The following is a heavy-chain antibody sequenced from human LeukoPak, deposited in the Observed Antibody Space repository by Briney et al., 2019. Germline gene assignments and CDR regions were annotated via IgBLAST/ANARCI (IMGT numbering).Heavy chain of an antibody. J-gene: IGHJ6*03. CDR2: IYYSGST. CDR3: ARQAPYSSSWYPFWYYYYMDV. V-gene: IGHV4-39*01. CDR1: GGSISSSSYY. Sequence: SETLSLTCTVSGGSISSSSYYWGWIRQPPGKGLEWIGSIYYSGSTYYNPSLKSRVTISVDTSKNQFSLKLSSVTAADTAVYYCARQAPYSSSWYPFWYYYYMDVWGKGTTVTISS. D-gene: IGHD6-13*01.